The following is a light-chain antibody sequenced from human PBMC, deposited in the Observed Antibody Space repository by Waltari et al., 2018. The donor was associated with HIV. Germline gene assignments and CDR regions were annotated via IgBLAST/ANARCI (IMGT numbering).Light chain of an antibody. CDR2: AAS. J-gene: IGKJ5*01. Sequence: DIQLTQSPFFLSASVGDRVTITCRASQGISSYLAWYQQKPGKAPKLLIYAASTLQSGVPSRFSGSGSWTEFTLTISSLQPEDFATYYCQQLNSYPPDTFGQGTRLEIK. CDR3: QQLNSYPPDT. V-gene: IGKV1-9*01. CDR1: QGISSY.